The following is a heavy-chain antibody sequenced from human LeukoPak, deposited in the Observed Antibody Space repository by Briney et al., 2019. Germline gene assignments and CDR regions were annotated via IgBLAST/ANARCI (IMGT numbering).Heavy chain of an antibody. D-gene: IGHD5-12*01. CDR3: AKDVVDIVATIEDY. Sequence: GGSLRLSCAASGFTFSSYAMSWVRQAPGEGREWVSAISGSGGSTYYADSVKGRFTISRDNSKNTLYLQMNSLRAEDTAVYYCAKDVVDIVATIEDYWGQGTLVTVSS. CDR1: GFTFSSYA. J-gene: IGHJ4*02. CDR2: ISGSGGST. V-gene: IGHV3-23*01.